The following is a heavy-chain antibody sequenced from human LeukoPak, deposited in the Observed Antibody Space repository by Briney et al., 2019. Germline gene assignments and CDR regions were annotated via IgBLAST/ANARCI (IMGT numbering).Heavy chain of an antibody. J-gene: IGHJ4*02. CDR3: ASSGYYWYYFDY. D-gene: IGHD3-22*01. CDR1: GGSISSYY. V-gene: IGHV4-59*08. CDR2: IYYSGST. Sequence: PSETLSLTCTVSGGSISSYYWSWLRQPPGKGLEWIGYIYYSGSTNYNPSLKSRVTISVDTSKNQFSLKLSSVTAAVTAVYYCASSGYYWYYFDYWGQGTLVTVSS.